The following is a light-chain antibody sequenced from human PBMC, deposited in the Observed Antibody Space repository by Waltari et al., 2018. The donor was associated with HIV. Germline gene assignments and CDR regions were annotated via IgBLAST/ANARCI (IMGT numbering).Light chain of an antibody. CDR2: AAS. CDR1: QTISSTS. V-gene: IGKV3-20*01. J-gene: IGKJ2*01. Sequence: EIVMTQSPGTLSLSPGDRATLSCRASQTISSTSVAWYQQKPGQAPRLLIYAASSRATGIPDRFSGSGSGTDFSLTISRLEPEDFAVYYCQQCAMSPGTFGQGTTLDIK. CDR3: QQCAMSPGT.